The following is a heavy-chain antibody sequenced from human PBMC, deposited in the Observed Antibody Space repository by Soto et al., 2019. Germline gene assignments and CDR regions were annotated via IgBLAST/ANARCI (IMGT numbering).Heavy chain of an antibody. CDR2: ITSGTKTI. CDR3: ARSVEGHFDY. V-gene: IGHV3-48*02. Sequence: EVQLVESGGDLVQRGGSLRLSCVASGFTFSVYSMNWVRQAPGKGLEWLSYITSGTKTIKYADSVKGRFTISRDNAKNSVYLQMNSLRDEDTAVYYCARSVEGHFDYWGQGTVVTVSS. D-gene: IGHD6-19*01. CDR1: GFTFSVYS. J-gene: IGHJ4*02.